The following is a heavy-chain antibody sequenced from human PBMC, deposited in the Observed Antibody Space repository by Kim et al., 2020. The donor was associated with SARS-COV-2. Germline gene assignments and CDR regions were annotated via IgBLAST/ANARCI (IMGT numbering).Heavy chain of an antibody. J-gene: IGHJ6*02. D-gene: IGHD3-10*01. V-gene: IGHV1-18*01. CDR1: GYTFTSYG. CDR3: ARDTITMVQAYYYGMDV. Sequence: ASVKVSCKASGYTFTSYGISWVRQAPGQGLEWMGWISAYNGNTNYAQKLQGRVTMTTDTSTSTAYMELRSLRSDDTAVYYCARDTITMVQAYYYGMDVWGQGTTVTVSS. CDR2: ISAYNGNT.